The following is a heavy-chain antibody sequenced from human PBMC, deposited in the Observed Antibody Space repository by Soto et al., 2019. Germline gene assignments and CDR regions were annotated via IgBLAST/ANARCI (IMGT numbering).Heavy chain of an antibody. V-gene: IGHV3-33*01. CDR3: ASQIFWSGSTAHGMDV. CDR2: IWFDGTKK. CDR1: GFTFGAYG. J-gene: IGHJ6*02. Sequence: PGGSLRLSYAASGFTFGAYGMHWVRQAPGKGLEWVAVIWFDGTKKYYADSVNGRFTISRDNSKNTLYLQMSSLRAEDTAVYYCASQIFWSGSTAHGMDVWGQGTAVTVSS. D-gene: IGHD3-3*01.